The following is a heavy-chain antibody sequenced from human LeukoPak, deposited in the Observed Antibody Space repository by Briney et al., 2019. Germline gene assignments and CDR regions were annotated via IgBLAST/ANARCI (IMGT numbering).Heavy chain of an antibody. CDR1: GYTFTGYY. D-gene: IGHD3-10*01. J-gene: IGHJ4*02. CDR2: INPNSGGT. Sequence: ASVKVSCKASGYTFTGYYMHWVRQAPGQGLEWMGLINPNSGGTNYAQKFQGRVTMTRDTSISTAYMEVSSLRSDDTAVYYCARDPFGDDHDFDHWGRGTLLTVSS. CDR3: ARDPFGDDHDFDH. V-gene: IGHV1-2*02.